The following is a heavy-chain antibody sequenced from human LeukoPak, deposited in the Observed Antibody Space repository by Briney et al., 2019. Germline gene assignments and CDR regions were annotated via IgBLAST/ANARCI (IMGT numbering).Heavy chain of an antibody. CDR3: ATYGDYVRNYFDY. CDR1: GFTFSSYA. V-gene: IGHV3-23*01. CDR2: ISVSGGST. J-gene: IGHJ4*02. Sequence: GGSLRPSCAASGFTFSSYAMGCVRQAPGNGLEWVSAISVSGGSTYYAASVKGRFTISRDNSKNTLYLQMNSLRAEDTAVYYCATYGDYVRNYFDYWGQGTLVTVSS. D-gene: IGHD4-17*01.